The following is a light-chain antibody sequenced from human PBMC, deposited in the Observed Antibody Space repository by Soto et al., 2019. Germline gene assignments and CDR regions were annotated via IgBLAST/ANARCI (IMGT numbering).Light chain of an antibody. CDR1: QSVRNY. CDR2: GAS. V-gene: IGKV3-20*01. Sequence: EIVLTQSPGTLYLSPGERATLSCRARQSVRNYLARYQQKPAHAPRRLIYGASSRATGIPDRFSGSVSGTDFTSTIRRLEPEDWAVYYSQQYGGSPQTLGPGTKVDIK. CDR3: QQYGGSPQT. J-gene: IGKJ1*01.